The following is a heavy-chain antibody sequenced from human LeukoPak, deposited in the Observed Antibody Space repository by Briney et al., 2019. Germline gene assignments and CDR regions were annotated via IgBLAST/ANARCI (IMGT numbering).Heavy chain of an antibody. V-gene: IGHV4-59*01. CDR3: ARWGSITTARFDY. J-gene: IGHJ4*02. D-gene: IGHD3-16*01. CDR1: GGSISSYY. CDR2: IYYSGST. Sequence: SETLSLTCTVSGGSISSYYWSWIRQPPGKGLEWIGYIYYSGSTNYNPSPKSRVTISVDTSKNQFSLELSSVTAADTAVYYCARWGSITTARFDYWGQGTLVTVSS.